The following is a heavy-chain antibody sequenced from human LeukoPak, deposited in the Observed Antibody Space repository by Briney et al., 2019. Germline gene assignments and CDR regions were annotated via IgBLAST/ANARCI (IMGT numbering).Heavy chain of an antibody. Sequence: SETLSLTCAVSGGSISSGGYSWSWIRQPPGKGLEWIGYIYHSGSTYYNPSLKSRVTISVDRSKNQFSLKLSSVTAADTAVYYCARRGSIAARRYFDYWGQGTLVTVSS. V-gene: IGHV4-30-2*01. J-gene: IGHJ4*02. CDR1: GGSISSGGYS. CDR3: ARRGSIAARRYFDY. CDR2: IYHSGST. D-gene: IGHD6-6*01.